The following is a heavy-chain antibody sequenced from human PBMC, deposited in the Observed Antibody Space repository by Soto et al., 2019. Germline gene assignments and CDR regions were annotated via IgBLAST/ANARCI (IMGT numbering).Heavy chain of an antibody. D-gene: IGHD3-16*01. Sequence: EVQLVESGGGLIQPGGSLRLSCAASGFTVSSNYMSWVRQAPGKGLEWVSVIYSGGSTYYADSVKGRFTISRDNSKNTLSLQMNSLRAEDTAVYYCARALNLWYFDYWGQGTLVTVSS. J-gene: IGHJ4*02. CDR1: GFTVSSNY. V-gene: IGHV3-53*01. CDR3: ARALNLWYFDY. CDR2: IYSGGST.